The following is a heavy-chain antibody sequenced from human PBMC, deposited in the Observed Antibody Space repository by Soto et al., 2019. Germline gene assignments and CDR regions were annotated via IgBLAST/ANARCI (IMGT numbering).Heavy chain of an antibody. Sequence: GEPLKISCKGSGYSFTSYWISWVRQMPGKGLEWMGRIDPSDSYTNYSPSFQGHVTISADKSISTAYLQWSSLKASDTAMYYCARSAGILNNWFDPWGQGTLVTVS. V-gene: IGHV5-10-1*01. J-gene: IGHJ5*02. CDR3: ARSAGILNNWFDP. CDR2: IDPSDSYT. CDR1: GYSFTSYW.